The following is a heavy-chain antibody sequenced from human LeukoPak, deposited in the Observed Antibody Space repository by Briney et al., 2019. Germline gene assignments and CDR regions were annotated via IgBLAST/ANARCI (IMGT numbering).Heavy chain of an antibody. D-gene: IGHD2-15*01. V-gene: IGHV3-21*01. Sequence: GGSLRLSCAASGFTFSRNTMNWVRQAPGKGLEWVSSISSSSTYIYQADSVKGRFTISRDNAKNSLYLQMNSLRAEDTAVYYCAREARYCSLSSCDYFDYWGQGTLVTVSS. CDR1: GFTFSRNT. CDR3: AREARYCSLSSCDYFDY. CDR2: ISSSSTYI. J-gene: IGHJ4*02.